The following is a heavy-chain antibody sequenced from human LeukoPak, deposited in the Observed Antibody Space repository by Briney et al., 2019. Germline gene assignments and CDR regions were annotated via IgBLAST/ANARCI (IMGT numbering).Heavy chain of an antibody. CDR1: GFTFSSYA. D-gene: IGHD1-7*01. CDR3: ANAKIELGAIDY. J-gene: IGHJ4*02. CDR2: ISSNGGST. Sequence: GGSLRLSCAASGFTFSSYAMHWVRQAPGKGLEYVSAISSNGGSTYYANSVKGRFTISRDNSKNTLYLQMNSLRAEDTAVYYCANAKIELGAIDYWGQGTLVTVSS. V-gene: IGHV3-64*01.